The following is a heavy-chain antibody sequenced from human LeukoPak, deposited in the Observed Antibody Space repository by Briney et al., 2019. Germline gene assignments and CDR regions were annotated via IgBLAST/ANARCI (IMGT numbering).Heavy chain of an antibody. CDR2: IDHRGSS. V-gene: IGHV4-34*01. Sequence: SETLSLTCAVHGESFSAYFWSWIRQVPGKGLEWIGEIDHRGSSNYNPPLKSRANISVDTSQNHFSLSLTSVTAADTAVYYCATRSSTLTAARCFDDWGQGTVVTVSS. CDR1: GESFSAYF. D-gene: IGHD6-6*01. J-gene: IGHJ4*03. CDR3: ATRSSTLTAARCFDD.